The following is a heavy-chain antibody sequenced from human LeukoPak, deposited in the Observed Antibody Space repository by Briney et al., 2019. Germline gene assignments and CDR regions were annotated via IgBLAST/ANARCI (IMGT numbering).Heavy chain of an antibody. J-gene: IGHJ4*02. D-gene: IGHD3-10*01. CDR2: ISSSSSNI. Sequence: GGSLRLSCAASGFTLSSYNMNWVRQAPGKGLEWVSFISSSSSNIYYADSVKGRFTISRDNAKNSLYLQMNSLRDKDTAVYYCARLYYYGSGSSDYWGQGTLVTVSS. V-gene: IGHV3-48*02. CDR3: ARLYYYGSGSSDY. CDR1: GFTLSSYN.